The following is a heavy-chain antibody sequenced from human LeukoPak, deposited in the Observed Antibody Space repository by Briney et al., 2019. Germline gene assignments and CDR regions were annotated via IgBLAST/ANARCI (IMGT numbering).Heavy chain of an antibody. D-gene: IGHD2-2*01. CDR1: GFTFSSYW. Sequence: GGSLRLSCAASGFTFSSYWMHWVRQAPGKGLVWVSRINSDGSSTSYADSVKGRFTISRDNSKNTLYLQMNSLRAEDTAVYYCAKVRAEVVPAAMVYGNWFDPWGQGTLVTVSS. J-gene: IGHJ5*02. CDR2: INSDGSST. V-gene: IGHV3-74*01. CDR3: AKVRAEVVPAAMVYGNWFDP.